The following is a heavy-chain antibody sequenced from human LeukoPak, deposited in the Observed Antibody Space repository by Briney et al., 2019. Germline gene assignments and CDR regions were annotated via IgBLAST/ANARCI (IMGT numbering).Heavy chain of an antibody. V-gene: IGHV3-30*19. CDR3: ARDYTLTVGTTTYFQH. CDR2: IHHDGSNK. D-gene: IGHD1-26*01. J-gene: IGHJ1*01. CDR1: GFTFSSYG. Sequence: PGSFLRLSCAALGFTFSSYGMHWFRQAPGKGLDWVAFIHHDGSNKYYADSLRGRFTISRDNSKNTLYLQMSSLKTEDTAVYYCARDYTLTVGTTTYFQHWGQGTLVTVSS.